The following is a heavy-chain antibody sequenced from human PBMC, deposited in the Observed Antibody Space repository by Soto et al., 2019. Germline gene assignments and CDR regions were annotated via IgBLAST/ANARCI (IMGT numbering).Heavy chain of an antibody. J-gene: IGHJ4*02. CDR3: AKDQKRRYYYGSGSYSAPDY. Sequence: GGSLRLSCAAFGFTFDDYAMHWVRQAPGKXLEWVSGISWNSGSIGYADSVKGRFTISRDNAKNSLYLQMNSLRAEDTALYYCAKDQKRRYYYGSGSYSAPDYWGQGTLVTVSS. CDR2: ISWNSGSI. D-gene: IGHD3-10*01. CDR1: GFTFDDYA. V-gene: IGHV3-9*01.